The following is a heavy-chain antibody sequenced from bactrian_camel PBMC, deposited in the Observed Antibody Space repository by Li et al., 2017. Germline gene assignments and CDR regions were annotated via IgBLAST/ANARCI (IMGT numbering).Heavy chain of an antibody. CDR3: VALAWGFNY. V-gene: IGHV3S5*01. CDR1: GFTFTRYY. CDR2: LKWDGTDT. Sequence: HVQLVESGETLVQPGKSLTLSCAASGFTFTRYYLSWVRQAPGKGLEWVSTLKWDGTDTYYADFVKGRFTISKGNTMNTAYLQMDSLKSEDTAQYYCVALAWGFNYWGQGTQVTVS. J-gene: IGHJ4*01. D-gene: IGHD1*01.